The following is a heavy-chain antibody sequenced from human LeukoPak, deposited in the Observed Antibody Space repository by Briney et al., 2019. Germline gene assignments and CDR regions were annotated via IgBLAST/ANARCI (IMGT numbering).Heavy chain of an antibody. CDR2: INQSGST. Sequence: PSETLSLTCAVCGGSFSGYYWSWIRQPPGKGLEWIGEINQSGSTNYNPSLKSRVTISVDTSKNQFSLKLSSVTAADTAVYYCARMTTVVTPYYFDYWGQGTLVTVSS. J-gene: IGHJ4*02. V-gene: IGHV4-34*01. CDR3: ARMTTVVTPYYFDY. CDR1: GGSFSGYY. D-gene: IGHD4-23*01.